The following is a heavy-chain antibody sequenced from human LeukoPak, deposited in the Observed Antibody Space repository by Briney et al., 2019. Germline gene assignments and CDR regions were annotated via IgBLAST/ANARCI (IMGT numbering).Heavy chain of an antibody. CDR2: IYTSGST. D-gene: IGHD2-2*01. CDR3: ARLRYCSSTSCYYYMDV. V-gene: IGHV4-4*07. J-gene: IGHJ6*03. CDR1: DGSISNYY. Sequence: SETLSLTCIVSDGSISNYYWSWIRQPAGKGLEWIGRIYTSGSTNYNPSLKSRVTMSLDTSKNQFSLKLSSATAADTAVYYCARLRYCSSTSCYYYMDVWGKGTTVTVSS.